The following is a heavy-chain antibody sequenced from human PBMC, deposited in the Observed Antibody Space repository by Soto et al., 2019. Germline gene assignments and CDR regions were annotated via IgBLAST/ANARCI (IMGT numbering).Heavy chain of an antibody. CDR1: GFTVSSNY. Sequence: GGSLRLSCAASGFTVSSNYMSWVRQAPGKGLEWVSVIYSGGSTYYADSVKGRFTISRDNSKNTLYLQMNSLRAEDTAVYYCATPSPFLEWLPYYYMDVWGKGTTVTVSS. D-gene: IGHD3-3*01. J-gene: IGHJ6*03. V-gene: IGHV3-66*04. CDR3: ATPSPFLEWLPYYYMDV. CDR2: IYSGGST.